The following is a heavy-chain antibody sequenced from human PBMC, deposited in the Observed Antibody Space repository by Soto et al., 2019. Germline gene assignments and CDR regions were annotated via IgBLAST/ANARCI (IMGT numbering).Heavy chain of an antibody. Sequence: GASVKVSCKASGYTFKNYGISWVRQAPGQGLEWMGWISVYSGNTNYAQKLQGRVTMTTDTSTSTAYMELRSLRSDDTAVYYCARTGRGVVPANLAYWGQGSRVTVPS. CDR2: ISVYSGNT. CDR1: GYTFKNYG. J-gene: IGHJ4*02. D-gene: IGHD2-15*01. CDR3: ARTGRGVVPANLAY. V-gene: IGHV1-18*04.